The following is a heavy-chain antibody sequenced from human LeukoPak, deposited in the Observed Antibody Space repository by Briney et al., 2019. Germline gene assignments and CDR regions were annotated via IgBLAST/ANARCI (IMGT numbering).Heavy chain of an antibody. J-gene: IGHJ4*02. CDR3: SRALYSSSWYNYFDY. D-gene: IGHD6-13*01. Sequence: GGSLRLSCTASGFTFGDYTMRWFRQAPGKGLEWVGLIRSKAYGGTTEYAASVKGRFSMSGDDSKNIAYLQMNSLKTEDTAVYYCSRALYSSSWYNYFDYWGQGTLVTVSS. V-gene: IGHV3-49*03. CDR2: IRSKAYGGTT. CDR1: GFTFGDYT.